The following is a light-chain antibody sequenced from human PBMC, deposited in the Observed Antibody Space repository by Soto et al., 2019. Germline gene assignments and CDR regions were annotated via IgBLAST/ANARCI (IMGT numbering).Light chain of an antibody. J-gene: IGKJ5*01. CDR1: QAISSY. CDR2: AAS. Sequence: IQLTQSPSFLSASVGGRVTIPCRASQAISSYLAWYQQKPGKAPKLLIYAASTLQSGVPLRFSGSGSGTSFTLTISSLQPEDFATYYCQQLLSYPITFGQGTRLEIK. V-gene: IGKV1-9*01. CDR3: QQLLSYPIT.